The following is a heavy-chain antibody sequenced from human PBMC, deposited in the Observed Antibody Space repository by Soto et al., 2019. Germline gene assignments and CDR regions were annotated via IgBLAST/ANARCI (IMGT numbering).Heavy chain of an antibody. CDR1: GYTFTSYG. Sequence: GASVKVSCKASGYTFTSYGISWVRQAPGQGLEWMGWISAYNGNTNYVKKFQDRVTMTTDTSTSTAYMELRSLRSDDTAVYYCARDRLPTSWGQGTLVTVSS. CDR2: ISAYNGNT. CDR3: ARDRLPTS. V-gene: IGHV1-18*01. J-gene: IGHJ5*02.